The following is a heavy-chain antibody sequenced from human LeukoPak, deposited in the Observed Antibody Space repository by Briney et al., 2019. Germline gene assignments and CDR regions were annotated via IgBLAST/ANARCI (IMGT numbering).Heavy chain of an antibody. J-gene: IGHJ4*02. D-gene: IGHD1-14*01. Sequence: GGSLRLSCAASGITFTSAWMGWVRQAPGKGLEWVCRIKSKNDGGTTDYAAPVRGRFTISTDDLKITSYLQMNNLKIEDTAVYYCTTDGGITIRPLFDFWGQGTLVTVSS. CDR3: TTDGGITIRPLFDF. CDR1: GITFTSAW. CDR2: IKSKNDGGTT. V-gene: IGHV3-15*01.